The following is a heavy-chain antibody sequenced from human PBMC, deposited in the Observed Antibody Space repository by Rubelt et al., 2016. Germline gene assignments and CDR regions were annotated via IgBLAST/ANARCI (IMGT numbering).Heavy chain of an antibody. V-gene: IGHV3-23*01. Sequence: GLEWLSAISDSGDSTYYADSMKGRFTIARDNSKNTLYLQMNSLRVEDTAVYYCARRLRGSSWGIVDYWGQGTLVTVSS. D-gene: IGHD6-13*01. J-gene: IGHJ4*02. CDR2: ISDSGDST. CDR3: ARRLRGSSWGIVDY.